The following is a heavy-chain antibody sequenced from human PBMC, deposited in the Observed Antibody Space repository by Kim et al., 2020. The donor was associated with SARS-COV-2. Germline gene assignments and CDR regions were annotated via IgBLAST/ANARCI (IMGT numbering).Heavy chain of an antibody. J-gene: IGHJ5*02. Sequence: ASVKVSCKASGYTFTSYAMHWVRQAPGQRLEWMGWINAGNGNTKYSQKFQGRVTITRDTSASTAYMELSSLRSEDTAVYYCARENRYSSGWYLSWGVNWFDPWGQGTLVTVSS. CDR2: INAGNGNT. CDR3: ARENRYSSGWYLSWGVNWFDP. D-gene: IGHD6-19*01. V-gene: IGHV1-3*01. CDR1: GYTFTSYA.